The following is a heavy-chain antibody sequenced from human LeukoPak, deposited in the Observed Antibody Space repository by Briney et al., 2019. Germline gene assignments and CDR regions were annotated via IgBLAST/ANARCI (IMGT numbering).Heavy chain of an antibody. Sequence: PSQTLSLTCAVSGGSISSGGYSWSWIRQPPGKGLEWIAYIYHSGSTYYNPSLKSRVTISVDTSKNQFSLKLSSVTAADTAVYYCASSIPYYYGSGSSPPHVPYDYWGQGTLVTVSS. D-gene: IGHD3-10*01. V-gene: IGHV4-30-2*05. CDR1: GGSISSGGYS. CDR2: IYHSGST. CDR3: ASSIPYYYGSGSSPPHVPYDY. J-gene: IGHJ4*02.